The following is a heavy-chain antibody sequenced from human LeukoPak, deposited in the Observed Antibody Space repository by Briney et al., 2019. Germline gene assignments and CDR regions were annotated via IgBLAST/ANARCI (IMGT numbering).Heavy chain of an antibody. D-gene: IGHD4-23*01. CDR2: LNGSGGTT. CDR3: AKGGYGGKIDL. CDR1: GLTFSSYA. Sequence: GGSLRLSCVASGLTFSSYAMSWVRQAPGKGLEWVSDLNGSGGTTNYADSVKGRFTISRDNFRNTLYLQMNSLRAEDTAEYYCAKGGYGGKIDLWGQGTQVTVSS. J-gene: IGHJ5*02. V-gene: IGHV3-23*01.